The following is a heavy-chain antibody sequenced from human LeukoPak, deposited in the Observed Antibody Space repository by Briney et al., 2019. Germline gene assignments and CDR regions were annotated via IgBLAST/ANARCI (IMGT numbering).Heavy chain of an antibody. D-gene: IGHD3-9*01. Sequence: ASVKVSCKASGYTFTSYYMHWVRRAPGQGLEWMGIINPSGGSTSYAQKFQGRVTMTRDTSTSTVYMELSSLRSEDTAVYYCARAYYDILTGYYRVLFDYWGQGTLVTVSS. J-gene: IGHJ4*02. CDR1: GYTFTSYY. V-gene: IGHV1-46*01. CDR2: INPSGGST. CDR3: ARAYYDILTGYYRVLFDY.